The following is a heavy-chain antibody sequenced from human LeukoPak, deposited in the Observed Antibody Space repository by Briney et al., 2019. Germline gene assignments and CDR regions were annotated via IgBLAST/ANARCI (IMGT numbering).Heavy chain of an antibody. CDR2: IKQDGSGR. D-gene: IGHD2/OR15-2a*01. Sequence: GGPLRLSCAPSGFTFSRHWMSRVRQAPGKGPEWVANIKQDGSGRYYVDAVKGRFTISRDNAKNSLYLQMNSLRAEDTAVYYCARDGGHSTDFDYWGQGTLVTVSS. CDR1: GFTFSRHW. V-gene: IGHV3-7*01. CDR3: ARDGGHSTDFDY. J-gene: IGHJ4*02.